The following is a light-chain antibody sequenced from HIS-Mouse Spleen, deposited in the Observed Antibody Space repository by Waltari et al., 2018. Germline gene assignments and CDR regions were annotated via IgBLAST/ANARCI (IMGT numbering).Light chain of an antibody. CDR2: AAS. J-gene: IGKJ2*01. CDR3: RQSYSTPYT. Sequence: DIQMTQSPSSLSASVGDRVTITCRASQSISSYLNWYQQKPGKPPKLLIYAASSLQSGVPSRFSGSGSGTDFTLTISSLQPEDCATYYCRQSYSTPYTFGQGTKLEIK. V-gene: IGKV1-39*01. CDR1: QSISSY.